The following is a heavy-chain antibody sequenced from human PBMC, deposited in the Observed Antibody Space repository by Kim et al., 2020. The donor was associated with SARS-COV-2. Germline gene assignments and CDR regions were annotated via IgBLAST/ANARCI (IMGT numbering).Heavy chain of an antibody. D-gene: IGHD2-2*02. CDR1: GCTFTGYY. CDR3: ARINIPYTQSYYYYMDV. Sequence: ASVKVSCKASGCTFTGYYMHWVRQAPGQGLEWMGWINPNSGGTNYAQKFQGRVTMTRDTSISTAYMELSRLRSDDTAVYYCARINIPYTQSYYYYMDVWGKGTTVTVSS. CDR2: INPNSGGT. J-gene: IGHJ6*03. V-gene: IGHV1-2*02.